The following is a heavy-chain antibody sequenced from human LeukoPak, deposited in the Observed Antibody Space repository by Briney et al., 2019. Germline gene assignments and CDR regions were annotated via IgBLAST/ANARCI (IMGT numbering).Heavy chain of an antibody. V-gene: IGHV1-2*02. CDR3: ARSLSGGSCCGDY. CDR1: GYTFTGYY. D-gene: IGHD2-15*01. CDR2: INANSGGT. Sequence: ASVKVSCKASGYTFTGYYMHWVRQAPGQGLEWMGWINANSGGTNYAQKFQGRVTMTRDTSISTAYMELSRLRSDDTAVYYCARSLSGGSCCGDYWGQGTLVTVSS. J-gene: IGHJ4*02.